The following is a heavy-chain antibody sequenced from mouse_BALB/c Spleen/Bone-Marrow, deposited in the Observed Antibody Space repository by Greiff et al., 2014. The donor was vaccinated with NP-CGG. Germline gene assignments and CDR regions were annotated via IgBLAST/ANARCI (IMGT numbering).Heavy chain of an antibody. Sequence: LQQPGSELVRPGGSVELTCKASGHTFTNYWVHWVKQRPGQGLEWIGNIYPGSGSTNYDEKFKRKATLTVDTSSTTAYMQLSSLTTEDSAVHYCTRDKATPYYAMDYWGQGTSVTVSS. CDR3: TRDKATPYYAMDY. CDR1: GHTFTNYW. D-gene: IGHD6-1*01. V-gene: IGHV1S22*01. CDR2: IYPGSGST. J-gene: IGHJ4*01.